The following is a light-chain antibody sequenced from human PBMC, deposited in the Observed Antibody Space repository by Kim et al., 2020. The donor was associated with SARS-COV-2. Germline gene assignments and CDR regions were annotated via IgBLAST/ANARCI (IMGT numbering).Light chain of an antibody. V-gene: IGLV3-21*04. CDR2: FDS. Sequence: PWKAARLTCVGDYIGTKRVHWYQQKPGQSPVLVIYFDSDRPSGIPARFSGSNSGNTATLTIRRVEAGDEADYYCQVWDNRGHSHVFGPGTKPT. J-gene: IGLJ1*01. CDR1: YIGTKR. CDR3: QVWDNRGHSHV.